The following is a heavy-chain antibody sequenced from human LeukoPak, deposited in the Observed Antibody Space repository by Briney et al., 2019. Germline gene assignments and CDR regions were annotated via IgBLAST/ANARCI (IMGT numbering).Heavy chain of an antibody. CDR1: GFTFSSYW. V-gene: IGHV3-7*03. CDR2: IKQDGSEK. D-gene: IGHD3-9*01. Sequence: GGSLRLSCAVSGFTFSSYWMSWVRQAPGKGLEWVANIKQDGSEKYYVDSVKGRFTISRDNAKNSLYLQMNSLRAEDTAVYYCARDSHFYDTLTGYYYWGQGTLVTVSS. CDR3: ARDSHFYDTLTGYYY. J-gene: IGHJ4*02.